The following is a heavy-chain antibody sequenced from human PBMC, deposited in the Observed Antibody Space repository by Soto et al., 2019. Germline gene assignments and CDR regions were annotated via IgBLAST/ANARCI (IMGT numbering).Heavy chain of an antibody. CDR2: IIPILGIA. J-gene: IGHJ6*02. CDR1: GGTFSSYT. CDR3: ARVSPSPYSGYDLPPHYYYYGMDV. Sequence: GASVKVSCKASGGTFSSYTISWVRQAPGQGLEWMGRIIPILGIANYAQKFQGRVTITADKSTSTAYMELSSLRSEDTAVYYCARVSPSPYSGYDLPPHYYYYGMDVWGQGTTVTVSS. D-gene: IGHD5-12*01. V-gene: IGHV1-69*02.